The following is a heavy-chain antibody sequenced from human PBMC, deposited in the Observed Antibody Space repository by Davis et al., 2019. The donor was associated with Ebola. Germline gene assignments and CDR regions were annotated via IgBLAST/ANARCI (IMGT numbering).Heavy chain of an antibody. Sequence: AASVKVSCKASGYTFTSYGISWVRQAPGQGLEWMGWINPNSGGTNYAQKFQGWVTMTRDTSISTAYMELSSLRSEDTAVYYCASEGGSKGELSLLVYFDYWGQGTLVTVSS. CDR1: GYTFTSYG. J-gene: IGHJ4*02. D-gene: IGHD3-16*02. V-gene: IGHV1-2*04. CDR3: ASEGGSKGELSLLVYFDY. CDR2: INPNSGGT.